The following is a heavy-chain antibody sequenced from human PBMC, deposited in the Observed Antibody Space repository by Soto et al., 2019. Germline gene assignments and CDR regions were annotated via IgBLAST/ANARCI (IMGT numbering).Heavy chain of an antibody. Sequence: GVSLRLSCAASGFTFSSYAMSWVRQAPGKGLEWVSAISGSGGSTYYADSVKGRFTISRDNSKNTLYLQMNSLRAEDTAVYYCAKGRMIVVENWFDPWGQGTLVTVSS. CDR3: AKGRMIVVENWFDP. D-gene: IGHD3-22*01. CDR2: ISGSGGST. J-gene: IGHJ5*02. V-gene: IGHV3-23*01. CDR1: GFTFSSYA.